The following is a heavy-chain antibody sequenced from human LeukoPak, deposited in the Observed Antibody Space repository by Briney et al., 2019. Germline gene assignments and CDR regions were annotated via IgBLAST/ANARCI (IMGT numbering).Heavy chain of an antibody. V-gene: IGHV4-39*01. D-gene: IGHD6-19*01. CDR3: ARQAVAGTSLDV. J-gene: IGHJ6*01. CDR2: IYYSGST. CDR1: GGSISSSSYY. Sequence: PSETLSPTCTVSGGSISSSSYYWGWIRQPPGKGLEWIGSIYYSGSTYYNPSLKSRVTISVDTSKNQFSLKLSSVTAADTAVYYCARQAVAGTSLDVWGQGTTVTVSS.